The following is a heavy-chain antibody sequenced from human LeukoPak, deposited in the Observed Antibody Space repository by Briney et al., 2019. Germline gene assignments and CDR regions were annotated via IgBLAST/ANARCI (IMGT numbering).Heavy chain of an antibody. CDR1: GGSISSYY. D-gene: IGHD1-26*01. CDR3: AAVGATTGDY. V-gene: IGHV4-59*01. J-gene: IGHJ4*02. Sequence: SETLSLTCTVSGGSISSYYWSWIRQPPGKGLEWIGYIYYSGSTNYNPSLKSRVTISVDTSKNQFSLKLSSVTAADTAVYYCAAVGATTGDYWGQGTLVTVSS. CDR2: IYYSGST.